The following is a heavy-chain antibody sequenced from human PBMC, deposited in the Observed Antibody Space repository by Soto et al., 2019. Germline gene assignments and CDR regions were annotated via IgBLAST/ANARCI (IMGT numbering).Heavy chain of an antibody. CDR3: ARVGLYYDSSGFLTPIFDY. D-gene: IGHD3-22*01. J-gene: IGHJ4*02. Sequence: PGESLKISCKGSGYSFTDYWIAWVRQMPGKGLEWMGIIYPGDSDTRYSPSFQGQVTISADKSISTAYLQWRSLKASDTAMYYCARVGLYYDSSGFLTPIFDYWGQGTLVTVS. V-gene: IGHV5-51*01. CDR1: GYSFTDYW. CDR2: IYPGDSDT.